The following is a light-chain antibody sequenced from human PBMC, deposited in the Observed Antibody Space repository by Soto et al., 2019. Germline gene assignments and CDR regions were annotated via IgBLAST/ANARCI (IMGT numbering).Light chain of an antibody. V-gene: IGLV2-8*01. CDR3: SSFAGDNFLYV. J-gene: IGLJ1*01. CDR1: SSDVGGYNY. Sequence: QSVLTQPASVSGSPGQSITISCTGTSSDVGGYNYVSWYQQHPGKAPKLMIYEVSRRPSGVPDRFSGSKSGSTASLTVSGLQAEDEAEYYCSSFAGDNFLYVFGTGTKVTVL. CDR2: EVS.